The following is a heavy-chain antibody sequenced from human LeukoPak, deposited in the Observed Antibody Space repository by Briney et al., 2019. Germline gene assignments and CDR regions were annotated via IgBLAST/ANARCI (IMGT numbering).Heavy chain of an antibody. CDR1: GGSFSGNY. CDR2: IHRDGRT. CDR3: GKTDIYFNPIDY. V-gene: IGHV4-34*01. J-gene: IGHJ4*02. Sequence: SETLSLTCTVSGGSFSGNYWIWIRQPPGQGLEWIGEIHRDGRTRYNPSLKSRVTMSIDYSKNPFSLKVSSVTAADTAIYYCGKTDIYFNPIDYWGPGSLVTVSS. D-gene: IGHD3-9*01.